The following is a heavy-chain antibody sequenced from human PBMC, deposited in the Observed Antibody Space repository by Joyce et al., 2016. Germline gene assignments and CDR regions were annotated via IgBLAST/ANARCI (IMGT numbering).Heavy chain of an antibody. Sequence: QVQLVQSGAEVKKPGASVKVSCKASGYPFTSYYMHWVRQAPGQGLEWMGIINPRGGSTTYAQKFQGRVTMTRDTSTSTVYMELSSLRSEDTAVYYCAREIWNQYYFDYWGQGTLVTVSS. CDR2: INPRGGST. D-gene: IGHD1-1*01. V-gene: IGHV1-46*01. J-gene: IGHJ4*02. CDR1: GYPFTSYY. CDR3: AREIWNQYYFDY.